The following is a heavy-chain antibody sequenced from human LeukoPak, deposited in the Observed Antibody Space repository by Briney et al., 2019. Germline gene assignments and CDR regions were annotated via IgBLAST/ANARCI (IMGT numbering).Heavy chain of an antibody. Sequence: SETLSLTCVVSGGSYISSGYWWSWVRQPPGKGLEWIGEIHHSGNTNFNPSLKSRATISVDKSKNQFSLKMSSVTAADTAVYFCARNGHYSADYWGRGILVTVSP. CDR3: ARNGHYSADY. J-gene: IGHJ4*02. V-gene: IGHV4-4*02. D-gene: IGHD4-17*01. CDR1: GGSYISSGYW. CDR2: IHHSGNT.